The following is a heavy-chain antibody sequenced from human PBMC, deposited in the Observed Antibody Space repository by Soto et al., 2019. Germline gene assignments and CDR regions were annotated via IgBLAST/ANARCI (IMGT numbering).Heavy chain of an antibody. D-gene: IGHD4-17*01. CDR3: TARLRWPIDAFDI. V-gene: IGHV3-15*07. Sequence: PGGSLSLSCAASGFTFSNAWMNWVRQAPGKGLEWVGRIKSKTDGGTTDYAAPVKGRFTISRDDSKNTLYLQMNSLKTEDTAVYYCTARLRWPIDAFDIWGQGTMVTVSS. CDR2: IKSKTDGGTT. CDR1: GFTFSNAW. J-gene: IGHJ3*02.